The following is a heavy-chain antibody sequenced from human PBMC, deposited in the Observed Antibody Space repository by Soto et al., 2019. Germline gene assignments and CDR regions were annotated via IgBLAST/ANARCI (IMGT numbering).Heavy chain of an antibody. V-gene: IGHV3-30*18. D-gene: IGHD3-10*01. J-gene: IGHJ6*02. CDR3: AKVGSGTRSYYYGMDV. CDR1: GFTFSSYG. CDR2: ISYDGSNK. Sequence: QVQLVESGGGVVQPGRSLRLSCAASGFTFSSYGMHWVRQAPGKGLEWVAVISYDGSNKYYADSVKGRFTISRDNSKNTLYRQMNSLRAEDTAVYYCAKVGSGTRSYYYGMDVWVQGTTVTVSS.